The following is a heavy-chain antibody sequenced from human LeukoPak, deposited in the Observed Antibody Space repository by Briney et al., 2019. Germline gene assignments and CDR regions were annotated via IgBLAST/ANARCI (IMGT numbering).Heavy chain of an antibody. V-gene: IGHV1-46*01. Sequence: ASVKVSCKASGYTFTSYYMHWVRRAPGQGLEWMGIINPSGGSTSYAQKFQGRVTMTRDTSTSTVYMELSSLRSEDTAIYYCAKMRWELNYFDYWGQGTLVTVSS. CDR1: GYTFTSYY. CDR3: AKMRWELNYFDY. CDR2: INPSGGST. D-gene: IGHD4-23*01. J-gene: IGHJ4*02.